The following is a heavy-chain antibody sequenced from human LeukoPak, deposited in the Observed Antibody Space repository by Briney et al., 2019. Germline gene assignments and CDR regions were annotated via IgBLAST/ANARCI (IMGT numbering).Heavy chain of an antibody. CDR2: INPNSGGT. CDR1: GYTFTGYY. Sequence: ASVKVSCKASGYTFTGYYMHWVRQAPGQGLEWMGWINPNSGGTNYAQKFQGWVTMTRDTSISTAYMELSRLRSDDTAVYYCAKATVTSIETNFDYWGQGTLVTVSS. CDR3: AKATVTSIETNFDY. D-gene: IGHD4-17*01. V-gene: IGHV1-2*04. J-gene: IGHJ4*02.